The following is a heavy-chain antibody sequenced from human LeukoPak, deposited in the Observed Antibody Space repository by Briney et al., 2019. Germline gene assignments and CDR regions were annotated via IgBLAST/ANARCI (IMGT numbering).Heavy chain of an antibody. V-gene: IGHV4-59*01. CDR2: IYYSWST. D-gene: IGHD3/OR15-3a*01. J-gene: IGHJ4*02. CDR3: ARQTGSGLFILP. Sequence: SETLSLTCTVSGESISGFYWTWIRQPPGKVLEWIGYIYYSWSTNYNPSLKSRVTISVDTSKNQFSLKLSSVTAADTAVYYCARQTGSGLFILPGGQGTLVTVSS. CDR1: GESISGFY.